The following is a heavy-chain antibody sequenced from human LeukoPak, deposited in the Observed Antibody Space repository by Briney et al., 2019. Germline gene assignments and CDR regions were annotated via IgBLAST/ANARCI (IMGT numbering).Heavy chain of an antibody. CDR1: GGTFSSYA. Sequence: SVKVSCKASGGTFSSYAISWVRQAPGQGLEWMGGIIPIFGTANYAQKFQGRVTMTEDTSTDTAYMELSSLRSEDTAVYYCATGWIAAAGTIFDYWGQGTLVTVSS. D-gene: IGHD6-13*01. CDR3: ATGWIAAAGTIFDY. CDR2: IIPIFGTA. V-gene: IGHV1-69*06. J-gene: IGHJ4*02.